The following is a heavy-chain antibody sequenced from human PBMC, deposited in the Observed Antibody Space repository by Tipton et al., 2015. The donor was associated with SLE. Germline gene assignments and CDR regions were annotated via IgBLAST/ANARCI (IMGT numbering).Heavy chain of an antibody. V-gene: IGHV3-48*03. Sequence: GSLRLSCVASRFTFSNSDMNWVRQAPGKGLEWISYISSSGSTIFYADSVKGRFTISRVNSKNSLYLQMNSLRAEDTAVYHCASHPRHNRDYSDSVDGLDIWGQGTMVTVSS. D-gene: IGHD4-11*01. J-gene: IGHJ3*02. CDR1: RFTFSNSD. CDR3: ASHPRHNRDYSDSVDGLDI. CDR2: ISSSGSTI.